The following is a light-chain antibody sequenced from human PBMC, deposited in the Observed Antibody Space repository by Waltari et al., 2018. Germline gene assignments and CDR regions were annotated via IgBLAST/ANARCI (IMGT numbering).Light chain of an antibody. CDR1: QSVSNNF. J-gene: IGKJ4*01. CDR3: QQYDSIVLT. Sequence: EIVLTQSPGTLSLSPGERATLSCRASQSVSNNFLNWYQQKPGQAPRLLIYGASSRATGVPDRFSGSGAGTDFTLTISRLEPEDCAVYYCQQYDSIVLTFGGGTKVEI. CDR2: GAS. V-gene: IGKV3-20*01.